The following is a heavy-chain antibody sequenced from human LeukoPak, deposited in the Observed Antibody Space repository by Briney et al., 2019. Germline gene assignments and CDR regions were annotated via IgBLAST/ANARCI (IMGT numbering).Heavy chain of an antibody. CDR3: ARAPMVRGVIGGNSWFDP. CDR2: IIPILGIA. CDR1: GGTFSSYA. J-gene: IGHJ5*02. V-gene: IGHV1-69*04. Sequence: SVKVSCKASGGTFSSYAISWVRQAPGQGLEWMGRIIPILGIANYAQKFQGRVTITADKSTSTAYMELSSLRSEDTAVYYCARAPMVRGVIGGNSWFDPWGQGTLVTVSS. D-gene: IGHD3-10*01.